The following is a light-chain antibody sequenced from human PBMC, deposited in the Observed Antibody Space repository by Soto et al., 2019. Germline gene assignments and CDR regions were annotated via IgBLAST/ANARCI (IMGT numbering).Light chain of an antibody. V-gene: IGKV1-5*01. CDR3: QQYDDLPLT. CDR1: QPISSW. Sequence: DIQMTQSPPTLSASVGDRVTITCRASQPISSWLAWYHQKPGKAPKLLIYDASNLKTGVPSRFSGSESGTNFTLSISSLQPEDIATYHCQQYDDLPLTFGGGTKVDIK. CDR2: DAS. J-gene: IGKJ4*01.